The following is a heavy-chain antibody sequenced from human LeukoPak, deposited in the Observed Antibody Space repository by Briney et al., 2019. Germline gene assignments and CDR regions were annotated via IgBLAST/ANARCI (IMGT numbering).Heavy chain of an antibody. CDR3: ARGALIHYYDSSGYPPNYYYGMDV. D-gene: IGHD3-22*01. CDR1: GYTFTSYD. CDR2: MNPNSGNT. J-gene: IGHJ6*02. Sequence: ASVKVSCKASGYTFTSYDINWVRQATGQGLEWMGWMNPNSGNTGYAQKFQGRVTMTRNTSISTAYMELSSLRSEDTAVYYCARGALIHYYDSSGYPPNYYYGMDVWGRGTTVTVSS. V-gene: IGHV1-8*01.